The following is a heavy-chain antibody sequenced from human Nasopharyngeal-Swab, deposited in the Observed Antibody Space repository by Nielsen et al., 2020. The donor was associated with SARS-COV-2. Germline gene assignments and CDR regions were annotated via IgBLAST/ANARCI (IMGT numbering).Heavy chain of an antibody. CDR2: ISSNGAYT. CDR3: ASEGPTPMVLMHFDY. J-gene: IGHJ4*02. D-gene: IGHD5-18*01. V-gene: IGHV3-21*01. Sequence: VRQAPGKGLEWVSSISSNGAYTAYADLVEGRFTISRDNAKNSLYLQMNSLRAEDTAVYYCASEGPTPMVLMHFDYWGQGTLVTVSS.